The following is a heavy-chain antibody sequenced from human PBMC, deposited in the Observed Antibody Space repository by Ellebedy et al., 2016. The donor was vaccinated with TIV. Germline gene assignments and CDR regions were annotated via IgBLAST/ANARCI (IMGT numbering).Heavy chain of an antibody. CDR1: GFTFNINW. Sequence: PGGSLRLSCAASGFTFNINWMAWVRQAPGKGLEWVANIKQDGSEEYYVDSVKGRFTISRDNARNSLYLQMNSLRAEDTAVYYCAREPMSSWGQGTLVTVSS. CDR3: AREPMSS. J-gene: IGHJ5*02. D-gene: IGHD1-26*01. V-gene: IGHV3-7*03. CDR2: IKQDGSEE.